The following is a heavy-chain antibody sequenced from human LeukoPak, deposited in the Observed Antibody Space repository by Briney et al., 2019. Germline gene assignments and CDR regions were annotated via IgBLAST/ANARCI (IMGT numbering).Heavy chain of an antibody. V-gene: IGHV1-2*02. CDR2: INPNSGGT. J-gene: IGHJ4*02. D-gene: IGHD2-2*03. Sequence: GASVKVSCKASGYTFTSYAMNWVRQAPGQGLEWMGWINPNSGGTNYAQKLQGRVTITRDTSISTAYMELSRLRSDDTAVYYCARDGYCSSTSCSGVPKIWGQGTLVTVSS. CDR3: ARDGYCSSTSCSGVPKI. CDR1: GYTFTSYA.